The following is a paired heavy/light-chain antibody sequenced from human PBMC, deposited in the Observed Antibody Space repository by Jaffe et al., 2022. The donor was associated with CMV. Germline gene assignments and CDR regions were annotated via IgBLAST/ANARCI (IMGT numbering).Light chain of an antibody. V-gene: IGKV1-5*03. J-gene: IGKJ1*01. CDR2: KAS. CDR3: QQYNSDWT. CDR1: QSISSW. Sequence: DIQMTQSPSTLSASVGDRVTITCRASQSISSWLAWYQQKPGKAPKLLIYKASSLESGVPSRFSGSGSGTEFTLTISSLQPDDFATYYCQQYNSDWTFGQGTKVEIK.
Heavy chain of an antibody. CDR2: IYYSGST. D-gene: IGHD4-4*01. V-gene: IGHV4-28*07. J-gene: IGHJ6*03. CDR1: GYSISSSNW. Sequence: QVQLQESGPGLVKPSDTLSLTCAVSGYSISSSNWWGWIRQPPGKGLEWIGYIYYSGSTYYNPSLKSRVTMSVDTSKNQFSLKLSSVTAVDTAVYYCARSTTVTTFFGNKYYYYYMDVWGKGTTVTVSS. CDR3: ARSTTVTTFFGNKYYYYYMDV.